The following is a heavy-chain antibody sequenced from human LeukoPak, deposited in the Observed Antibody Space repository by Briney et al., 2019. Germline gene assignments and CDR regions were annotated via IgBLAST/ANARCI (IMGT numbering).Heavy chain of an antibody. J-gene: IGHJ4*02. D-gene: IGHD1-26*01. CDR1: GGSISSSSYY. V-gene: IGHV4-39*02. CDR2: IYHSGST. Sequence: PSETLSLTCIVSGGSISSSSYYWGWIRQPPGKGLEWIGSIYHSGSTYYNPSLKSRVTISLDTSKNHFSLRLSSVTAADTAVYYCARDREVGATGYYFDYWGQGTLVTVSS. CDR3: ARDREVGATGYYFDY.